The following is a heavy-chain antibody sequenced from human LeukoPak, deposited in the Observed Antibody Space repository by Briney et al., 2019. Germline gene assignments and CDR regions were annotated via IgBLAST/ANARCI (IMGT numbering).Heavy chain of an antibody. CDR3: VRDRSGRSGPGDDAFDV. Sequence: SETLSLTCTVSGGSISSYYWSWIRQPPGKGLEWIGYIYYSGSTNYNPSLKSRVTISVDTSKNQFSLKLTSVTAADTAVYYCVRDRSGRSGPGDDAFDVWGLGTMVTVSS. CDR1: GGSISSYY. D-gene: IGHD2-15*01. J-gene: IGHJ3*01. V-gene: IGHV4-59*12. CDR2: IYYSGST.